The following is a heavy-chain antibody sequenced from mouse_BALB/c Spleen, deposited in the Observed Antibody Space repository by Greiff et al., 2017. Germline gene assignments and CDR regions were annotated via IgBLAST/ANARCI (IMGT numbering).Heavy chain of an antibody. CDR3: ASEGNYGYFDV. CDR2: ISYDGSN. V-gene: IGHV3-6*02. Sequence: EVKLEESGPGLVKPSQSLSFTCSVTGYSITSGYYWNWIRQFPGNKLEWMGYISYDGSNNYNPSLKNRISITRDTSKNQFFLKLNSVTTEDTATYYCASEGNYGYFDVWGAGTTVTVSS. J-gene: IGHJ1*01. CDR1: GYSITSGYY. D-gene: IGHD2-1*01.